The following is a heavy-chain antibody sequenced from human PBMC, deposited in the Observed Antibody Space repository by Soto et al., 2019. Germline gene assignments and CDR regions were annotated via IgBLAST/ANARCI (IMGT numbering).Heavy chain of an antibody. J-gene: IGHJ5*02. CDR3: VFRKYYYDSSGYETLNWFDP. CDR1: GGTFSSYA. V-gene: IGHV1-69*13. Sequence: SVKVSCKASGGTFSSYAISWVRQAPGQGLEWMGGIIPIFGTANYAQKFQGRVTITADESTSTAYMELSSLRSEDTAVYYCVFRKYYYDSSGYETLNWFDPWGQGTLVTVSS. D-gene: IGHD3-22*01. CDR2: IIPIFGTA.